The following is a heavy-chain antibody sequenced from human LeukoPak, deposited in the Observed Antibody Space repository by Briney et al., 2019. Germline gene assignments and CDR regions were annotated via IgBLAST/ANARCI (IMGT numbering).Heavy chain of an antibody. CDR2: ISSSSSYI. CDR1: GFTFDDYG. J-gene: IGHJ4*02. D-gene: IGHD6-19*01. CDR3: ATIAVAGGGYFDY. V-gene: IGHV3-21*01. Sequence: GGSLRLSCAASGFTFDDYGMSWVRQAPGKGLEWVSSISSSSSYIYYADSVKGRFTISRDNAKNSLYLQMNSLRAEDTAVYYCATIAVAGGGYFDYWGQGTLVTVSS.